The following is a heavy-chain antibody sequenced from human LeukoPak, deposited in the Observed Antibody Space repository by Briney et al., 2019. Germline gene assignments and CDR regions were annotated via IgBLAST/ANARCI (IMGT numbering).Heavy chain of an antibody. D-gene: IGHD3-3*01. CDR2: ISSSSSYI. Sequence: PGGSLRLYCAASGFTFSSYSMNWVRQAPGKGLEWVSSISSSSSYIYYADSVKGRFTISRDNAKSSLYLQMNSLRAEDTAVYYCARVLGDDFWSGYYSSYYYYMDVWGKGTTVTVSS. J-gene: IGHJ6*03. CDR1: GFTFSSYS. CDR3: ARVLGDDFWSGYYSSYYYYMDV. V-gene: IGHV3-21*01.